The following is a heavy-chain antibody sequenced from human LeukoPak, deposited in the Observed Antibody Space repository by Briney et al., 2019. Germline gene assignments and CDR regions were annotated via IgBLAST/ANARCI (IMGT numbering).Heavy chain of an antibody. D-gene: IGHD3-22*01. CDR3: AKGFHYDSSGYYYLDY. V-gene: IGHV3-43*02. Sequence: PGGSLRLSCAASGFTFDGYAMHWVRQAPGKGLEWVSFITGDGGSTYYADSVKGRFTISRDNSKNSLYLQMNSLRTQDTALYYCAKGFHYDSSGYYYLDYWGQGTLVTVSS. J-gene: IGHJ4*02. CDR2: ITGDGGST. CDR1: GFTFDGYA.